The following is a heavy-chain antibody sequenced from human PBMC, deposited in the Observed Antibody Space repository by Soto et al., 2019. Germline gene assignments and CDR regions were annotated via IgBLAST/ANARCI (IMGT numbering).Heavy chain of an antibody. CDR1: AYTFPSYG. CDR3: ARVYFSSTSCYSEYIHY. V-gene: IGHV1-18*01. D-gene: IGHD2-2*01. J-gene: IGHJ4*02. CDR2: ISAYNGNT. Sequence: ASVKVSCKASAYTFPSYGIRWVRRAPGEELEWMGWISAYNGNTNYAQKLQGRVTMTTDTSTSTAYMELRSLRSDDTAVYYCARVYFSSTSCYSEYIHYCGKGPLVTVS.